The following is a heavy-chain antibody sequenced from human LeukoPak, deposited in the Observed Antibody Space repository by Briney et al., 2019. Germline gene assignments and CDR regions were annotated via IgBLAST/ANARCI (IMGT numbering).Heavy chain of an antibody. J-gene: IGHJ4*02. D-gene: IGHD6-19*01. CDR1: GGSISSYY. V-gene: IGHV4-59*08. CDR2: IYYSGST. Sequence: KPSETLSLTCTASGGSISSYYWSWIRQPPGKGLEWIGYIYYSGSTNYNPSLKSRVTISVDTSKNQFSLKLSSVTAADTAVYYCARASGPFDYWGQGTLVTVSS. CDR3: ARASGPFDY.